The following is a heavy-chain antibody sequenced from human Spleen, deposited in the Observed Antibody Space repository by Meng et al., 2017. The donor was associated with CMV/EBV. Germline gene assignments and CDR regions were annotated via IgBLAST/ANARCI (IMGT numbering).Heavy chain of an antibody. V-gene: IGHV3-53*01. D-gene: IGHD1-1*01. Sequence: GGSLRLSCAASGFTVSSKYMSWVRQAPGKGLEWVSVIGGNGITTDYADSVKGRFIISRDNSENTIYLQMNSLRAEDTAVYYCARARTGIPYFDYWGQGTLVTVSS. J-gene: IGHJ4*02. CDR1: GFTVSSKY. CDR2: IGGNGITT. CDR3: ARARTGIPYFDY.